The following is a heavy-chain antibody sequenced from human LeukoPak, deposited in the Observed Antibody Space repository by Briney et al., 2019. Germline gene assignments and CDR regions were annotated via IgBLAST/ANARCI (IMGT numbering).Heavy chain of an antibody. V-gene: IGHV3-53*01. D-gene: IGHD3-10*01. Sequence: GGSLRLSCAASGFTVSSNYMSWVRQAPGKGLEWVSVIYSGGSTYYADSVKGRFTISRDNSKNTLYLQMNSLRAEDTAVYYCARCSGGPLGAFDIWGQGTMVTVSS. J-gene: IGHJ3*02. CDR3: ARCSGGPLGAFDI. CDR2: IYSGGST. CDR1: GFTVSSNY.